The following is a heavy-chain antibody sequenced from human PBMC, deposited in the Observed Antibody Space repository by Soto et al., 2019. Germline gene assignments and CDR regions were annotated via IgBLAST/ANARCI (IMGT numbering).Heavy chain of an antibody. CDR3: ARDLGATTFDY. D-gene: IGHD1-26*01. J-gene: IGHJ4*02. CDR2: INAGNGNT. Sequence: ASVKVSCKASGYTFTSYAMHWVRQAPGQRLEWMGWINAGNGNTKYSQKFQGRVTITRDTSASTAYMELSSLRSEGTAVYYCARDLGATTFDYWGQGTLVTVSS. V-gene: IGHV1-3*01. CDR1: GYTFTSYA.